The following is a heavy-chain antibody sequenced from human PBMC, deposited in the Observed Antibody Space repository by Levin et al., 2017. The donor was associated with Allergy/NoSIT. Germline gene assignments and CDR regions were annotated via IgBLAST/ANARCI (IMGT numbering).Heavy chain of an antibody. CDR3: ARDRGYSSSSPEGFDY. CDR1: GFTFSSNA. D-gene: IGHD6-6*01. V-gene: IGHV3-30*04. J-gene: IGHJ4*02. CDR2: ISYDGSNE. Sequence: PGGSLRLSCAASGFTFSSNAMHWVRQAPGKGLEWVAAISYDGSNEYHADSVKGRFTISRDNSKNALYLQMNSLRDEDTAVYYCARDRGYSSSSPEGFDYWGQGTLVTVSS.